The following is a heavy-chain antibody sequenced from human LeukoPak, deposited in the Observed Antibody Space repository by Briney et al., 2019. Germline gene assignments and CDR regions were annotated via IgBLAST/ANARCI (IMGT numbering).Heavy chain of an antibody. CDR2: INPNAGGT. V-gene: IGHV1-2*02. CDR1: GYTFIDYY. J-gene: IGHJ4*02. D-gene: IGHD6-19*01. Sequence: ASAKVSCKASGYTFIDYYVHWVRQAPGQGLEWMGWINPNAGGTNYAQKFQGRVTMAWDTSITTTYMELSRLTSDDTAVYYCARAHTTGWYWGQGTQVTVSS. CDR3: ARAHTTGWY.